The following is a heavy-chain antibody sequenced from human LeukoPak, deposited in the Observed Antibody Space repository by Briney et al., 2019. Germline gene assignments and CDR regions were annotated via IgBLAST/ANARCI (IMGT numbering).Heavy chain of an antibody. CDR2: IYTSATT. CDR1: GASISNYY. J-gene: IGHJ5*02. V-gene: IGHV4-4*07. D-gene: IGHD2-15*01. Sequence: PSETLSLTCTVSGASISNYYWSWIRQPAGKGLEWFGRIYTSATTIYNPSLKSRVTMSLDTSNNQFSLKLTSVTAADTAVYYCARGRPNCSGGRCYWFDPWGQGTLVTVSS. CDR3: ARGRPNCSGGRCYWFDP.